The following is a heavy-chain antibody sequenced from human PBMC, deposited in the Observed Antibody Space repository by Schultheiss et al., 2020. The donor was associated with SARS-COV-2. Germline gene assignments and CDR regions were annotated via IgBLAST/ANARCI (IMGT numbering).Heavy chain of an antibody. CDR2: INSDGSST. J-gene: IGHJ4*02. Sequence: GGSLRLSCAASGFTFSTYWLHWFRQVPGKGLVWVSRINSDGSSTSYADSVKGRFTISRDNSQNTLYLQMNSLRPEDTAVYYCARERSGSLDYWGQGTLVTVSS. V-gene: IGHV3-74*01. D-gene: IGHD3-3*01. CDR1: GFTFSTYW. CDR3: ARERSGSLDY.